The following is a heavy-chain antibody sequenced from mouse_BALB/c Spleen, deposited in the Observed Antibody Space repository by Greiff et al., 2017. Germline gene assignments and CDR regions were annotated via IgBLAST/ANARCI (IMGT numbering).Heavy chain of an antibody. Sequence: EVKLMESGGGLVKPGGSLKLSCAASGFAFSSYGMSWVRQTPDKRLELVATINSNGGSTYYPDSVKGRFTISRDNAKNTLYLQMSSLKSEDTAMYYCASYGWFAYWGQGTLVTVSA. CDR3: ASYGWFAY. J-gene: IGHJ3*01. CDR2: INSNGGST. CDR1: GFAFSSYG. V-gene: IGHV5-6-3*01. D-gene: IGHD1-1*01.